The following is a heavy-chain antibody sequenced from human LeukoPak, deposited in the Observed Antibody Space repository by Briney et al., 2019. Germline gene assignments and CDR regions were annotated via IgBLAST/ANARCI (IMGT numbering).Heavy chain of an antibody. V-gene: IGHV3-23*01. CDR1: GVTFSSYT. CDR3: AKMPSTEIYYFYYMDV. CDR2: ISSLGVST. D-gene: IGHD2-2*01. Sequence: GGSLRLSCADSGVTFSSYTMNWVRQAPGKGLEWVSGISSLGVSTYYADSVKGRFTISRDNSKNTLYLHMDRLGTADTAVYYCAKMPSTEIYYFYYMDVWGRGTTVTVSS. J-gene: IGHJ6*03.